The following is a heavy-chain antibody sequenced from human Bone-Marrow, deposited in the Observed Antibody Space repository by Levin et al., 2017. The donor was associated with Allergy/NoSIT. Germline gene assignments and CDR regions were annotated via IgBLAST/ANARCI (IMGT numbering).Heavy chain of an antibody. V-gene: IGHV3-21*01. Sequence: GGSLRLSCAASGFTFSSYSMNWVRQAPGKGLEWVSSISSSSSYIYYADSVKGRFTISRDNAKNSLYLQMNSLRAEDTAVYYCATGFWEWLSNWGAEYFQHWGQGTLVTVSS. D-gene: IGHD3-3*01. CDR2: ISSSSSYI. CDR1: GFTFSSYS. J-gene: IGHJ1*01. CDR3: ATGFWEWLSNWGAEYFQH.